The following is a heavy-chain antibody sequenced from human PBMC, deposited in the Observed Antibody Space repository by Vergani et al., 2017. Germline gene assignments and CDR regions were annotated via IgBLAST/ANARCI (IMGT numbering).Heavy chain of an antibody. CDR1: GGSISSYY. V-gene: IGHV4-4*08. D-gene: IGHD3-10*01. Sequence: QVQLQESGPGLVKPSETLSLTCTVSGGSISSYYWSWIRQPPGKGLEWIGYIYTSGSTNYNPSLKSRVTISVDTSKNQFSLKLSSVTAADTAVYYCAREGGVRGVISSWGQGTLVTVSS. J-gene: IGHJ4*02. CDR2: IYTSGST. CDR3: AREGGVRGVISS.